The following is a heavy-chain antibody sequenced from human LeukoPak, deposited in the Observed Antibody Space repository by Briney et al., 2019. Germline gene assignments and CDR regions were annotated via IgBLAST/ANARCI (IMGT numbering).Heavy chain of an antibody. J-gene: IGHJ4*02. D-gene: IGHD3-10*01. Sequence: GSLRLSCVVSGISLSNYAMTWVRQAPGKGLEWVSYISERGGSTTYADSVKGRFTISRDTSLNTLYLQMNNLRAEDTAVYFCAKRGVVIRGILVIGYHQEAYHYDFWGQGVLVTVSS. CDR3: AKRGVVIRGILVIGYHQEAYHYDF. CDR2: ISERGGST. CDR1: GISLSNYA. V-gene: IGHV3-23*01.